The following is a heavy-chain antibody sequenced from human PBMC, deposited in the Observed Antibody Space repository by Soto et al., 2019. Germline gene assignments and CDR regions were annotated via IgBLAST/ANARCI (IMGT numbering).Heavy chain of an antibody. CDR1: GGSISSGGYS. CDR2: IYHSGST. Sequence: SETLSLTCAVSGGSISSGGYSWSWIRQPPGKGLEWIGYIYHSGSTYYNASVKSRVTISVDRSKNQFSLKLSSVTAADTAVYYCARCAGPVTRYALDIWGQGTMVTVSS. D-gene: IGHD4-17*01. J-gene: IGHJ3*02. V-gene: IGHV4-30-2*01. CDR3: ARCAGPVTRYALDI.